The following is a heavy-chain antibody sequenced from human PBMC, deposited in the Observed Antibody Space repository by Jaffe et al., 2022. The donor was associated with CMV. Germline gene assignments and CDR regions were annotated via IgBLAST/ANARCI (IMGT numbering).Heavy chain of an antibody. CDR3: ARGRDYDFWSGYYYYYYGMDV. CDR1: GFTFSDYY. J-gene: IGHJ6*02. CDR2: ISSSGSTI. D-gene: IGHD3-3*01. Sequence: QVQLVESGGGLVKPGGSLRLSCAASGFTFSDYYMSWIRQAPGKGLEWVSYISSSGSTIYYADSVKGRFTISRDNAKNSLYLQMNSLRAEDTAVYYCARGRDYDFWSGYYYYYYGMDVWGQGTTVTVSS. V-gene: IGHV3-11*01.